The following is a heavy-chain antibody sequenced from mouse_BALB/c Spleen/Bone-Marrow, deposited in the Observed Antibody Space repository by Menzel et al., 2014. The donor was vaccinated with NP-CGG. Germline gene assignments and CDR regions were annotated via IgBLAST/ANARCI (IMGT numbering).Heavy chain of an antibody. J-gene: IGHJ2*01. CDR2: IRNKANGYTT. CDR3: ARDRGLTYSDY. V-gene: IGHV7-3*02. D-gene: IGHD2-4*01. Sequence: EVMLVESGGGLVQPGGSLRLSCATSGFTFTDYYMSWVRQPPGKALEWLGFIRNKANGYTTEYSASVKGRFTISRDNSQSILYLQMNTLRAEDSATYYCARDRGLTYSDYWGQGTTLTVSS. CDR1: GFTFTDYY.